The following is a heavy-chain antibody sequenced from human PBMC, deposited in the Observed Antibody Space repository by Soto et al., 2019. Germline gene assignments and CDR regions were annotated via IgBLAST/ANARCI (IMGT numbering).Heavy chain of an antibody. J-gene: IGHJ6*02. CDR1: GFTFTSSA. CDR2: IVVGSGNT. Sequence: QMQLVQSGPEVKKPGTSVKVSCKASGFTFTSSAMQWVRQARGQRLEWIGWIVVGSGNTNYAQKFQERVTITRDMSTSTAYMELSSLRSEDTAVYYGAAFPGSYSYYYYGMDVWGQGTTVTVSS. CDR3: AAFPGSYSYYYYGMDV. V-gene: IGHV1-58*02. D-gene: IGHD1-26*01.